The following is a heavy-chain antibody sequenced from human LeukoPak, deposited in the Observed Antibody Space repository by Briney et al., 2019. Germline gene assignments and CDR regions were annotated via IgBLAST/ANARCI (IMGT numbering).Heavy chain of an antibody. CDR3: ATPYDSSGLVFDY. V-gene: IGHV1-24*01. J-gene: IGHJ4*02. D-gene: IGHD3-22*01. Sequence: ASVKLSCKVSGYTLTELSMHWVRQAPGKGLEWMGGFDPEDGETIYAQKFQGRVTMTEDTSTDTAYMELSSLRSEDTAVYYCATPYDSSGLVFDYWGQGTLVTVSS. CDR2: FDPEDGET. CDR1: GYTLTELS.